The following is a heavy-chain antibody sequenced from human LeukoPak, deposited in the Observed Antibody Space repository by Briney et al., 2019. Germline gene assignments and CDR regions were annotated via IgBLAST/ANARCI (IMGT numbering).Heavy chain of an antibody. Sequence: GESLKISCKGSGYTFTSYWIGWVRQMPGKGLEWIGVIYPGDSDTRYSPSFQGQVTMSADKSISTAYLQWSSLKASDTAMYYCARLCDWLYDSWGQGTLVTVSS. CDR2: IYPGDSDT. CDR1: GYTFTSYW. J-gene: IGHJ4*02. CDR3: ARLCDWLYDS. V-gene: IGHV5-51*01. D-gene: IGHD3-9*01.